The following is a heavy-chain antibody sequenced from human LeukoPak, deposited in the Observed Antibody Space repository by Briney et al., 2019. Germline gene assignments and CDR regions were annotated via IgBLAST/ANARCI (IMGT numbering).Heavy chain of an antibody. D-gene: IGHD1-26*01. CDR2: INHSGST. J-gene: IGHJ4*02. V-gene: IGHV4-34*01. CDR1: GGSFSGYY. Sequence: SETLSLTCAVYGGSFSGYYWSWIRQPPGKGLEWIGEINHSGSTNYNPSLKSRVTISVDTSKNQFSLKLSSVTAADTAVYYCARGFSQWEVRGVRRRYFDYWGQGTLVTVSS. CDR3: ARGFSQWEVRGVRRRYFDY.